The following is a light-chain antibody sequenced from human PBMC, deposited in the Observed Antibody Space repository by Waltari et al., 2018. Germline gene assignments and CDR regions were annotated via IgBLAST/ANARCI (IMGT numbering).Light chain of an antibody. CDR3: QQYGDSPLT. J-gene: IGKJ4*01. CDR2: GAF. V-gene: IGKV3-20*01. Sequence: ESVLTQSPGTLSLSPGDRATLSCRASKTVSNNYLAWYQQKPGQAPRLLIYGAFYRATGIPDRFRVSGSGTHFTLTISRLEPEDFAVYYCQQYGDSPLTFGGGTKVEIK. CDR1: KTVSNNY.